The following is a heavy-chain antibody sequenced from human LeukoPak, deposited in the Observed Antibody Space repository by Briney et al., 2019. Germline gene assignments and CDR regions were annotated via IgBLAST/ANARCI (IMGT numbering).Heavy chain of an antibody. Sequence: GGSLRLSCAASGFTFSSYWMSWARQAPGKGLEWVANIKQDGSEKYYVDSVKGRFNISRDNAKNSLYLQMNSLRAEDTAVYYCARDHLLSVGAFDIWGQGTMVTVSS. J-gene: IGHJ3*02. CDR2: IKQDGSEK. D-gene: IGHD1-26*01. CDR3: ARDHLLSVGAFDI. CDR1: GFTFSSYW. V-gene: IGHV3-7*01.